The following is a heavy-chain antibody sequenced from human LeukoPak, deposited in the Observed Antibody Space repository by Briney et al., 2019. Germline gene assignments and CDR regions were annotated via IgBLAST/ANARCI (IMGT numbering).Heavy chain of an antibody. CDR2: IYYSGST. J-gene: IGHJ4*02. CDR3: ASQGVVVVAAGDY. D-gene: IGHD2-15*01. CDR1: GGSISSSSYY. V-gene: IGHV4-39*07. Sequence: SETLSLTCTVSGGSISSSSYYWGWIRQPPGKGLEWIGSIYYSGSTYYNPSLKSRVTISVDTSKNQFSLKLSSVTAADTAVYYCASQGVVVVAAGDYWGQGTLVTVSS.